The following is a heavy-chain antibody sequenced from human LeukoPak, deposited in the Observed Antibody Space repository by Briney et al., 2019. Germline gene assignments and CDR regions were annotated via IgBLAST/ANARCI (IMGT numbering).Heavy chain of an antibody. CDR1: GSSIYDDR. Sequence: PSETLSLTCSVSGSSIYDDRYSWIRQPPGKGLEWIGYIYYSGSTNYNPSLKSRVTISVDTSKNQFSLKLSSVTAADTAVYYCARGPGELLWFGERNWFDPWGQGTLVTVSS. D-gene: IGHD3-10*01. V-gene: IGHV4-59*01. CDR2: IYYSGST. J-gene: IGHJ5*02. CDR3: ARGPGELLWFGERNWFDP.